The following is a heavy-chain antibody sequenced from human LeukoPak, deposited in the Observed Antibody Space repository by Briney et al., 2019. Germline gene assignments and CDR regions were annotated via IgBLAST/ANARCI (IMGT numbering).Heavy chain of an antibody. CDR1: GFTFSSYA. CDR2: TSGSGGST. D-gene: IGHD6-19*01. V-gene: IGHV3-23*01. Sequence: GGSLRLSCAASGFTFSSYAMSWVRQAPGKGLEWVSSTSGSGGSTYYAGSVKGRFTISRDNSKNMLYLQMNSLRAEDTAVYYCAKYTSVWYYLLDYWGQGTLVTVSS. CDR3: AKYTSVWYYLLDY. J-gene: IGHJ4*02.